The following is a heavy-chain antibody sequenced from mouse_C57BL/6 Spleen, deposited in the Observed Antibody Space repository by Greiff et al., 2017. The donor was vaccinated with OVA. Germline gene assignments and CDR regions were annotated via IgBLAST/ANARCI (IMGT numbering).Heavy chain of an antibody. V-gene: IGHV1-76*01. J-gene: IGHJ2*01. CDR2: IYPGSGNT. CDR1: GYTFTDYY. CDR3: ARNYGSSYDD. D-gene: IGHD1-1*01. Sequence: QVHLQQSGAELVRPGASVKLSCKASGYTFTDYYINWVKQRPGQGLEWIARIYPGSGNTYYNEKFKGKATLNAEKSSSTAYMQLSSLTSEDSAVYDGARNYGSSYDDWGKGTTVTDAS.